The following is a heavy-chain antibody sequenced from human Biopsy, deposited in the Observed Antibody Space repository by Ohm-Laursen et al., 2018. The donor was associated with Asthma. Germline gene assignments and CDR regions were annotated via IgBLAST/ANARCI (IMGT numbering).Heavy chain of an antibody. Sequence: SSVKVSCKASGGTFSSYAISWVRQAPGLGLERMGGIIPIFGTANYAQKFQGRVTITADESTSTAYMELSSLRSEDTAVYYCARSSHINWGGHFDYWGQGTLVTVSS. V-gene: IGHV1-69*01. CDR1: GGTFSSYA. CDR2: IIPIFGTA. CDR3: ARSSHINWGGHFDY. D-gene: IGHD7-27*01. J-gene: IGHJ4*02.